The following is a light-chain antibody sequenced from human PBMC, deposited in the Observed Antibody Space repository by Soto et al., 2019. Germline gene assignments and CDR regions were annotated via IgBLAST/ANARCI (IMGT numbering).Light chain of an antibody. CDR1: QNINSW. CDR3: QQYDTYWT. J-gene: IGKJ1*01. V-gene: IGKV1-5*01. CDR2: DAS. Sequence: DIQMTQSPSTVSASVGERVTITCRASQNINSWLAWYQQTPGSARKVLIYDASSVESGAPSRFSGSRSETEFTLTISSLQPDDFATYYCQQYDTYWTFGQGTKVDIK.